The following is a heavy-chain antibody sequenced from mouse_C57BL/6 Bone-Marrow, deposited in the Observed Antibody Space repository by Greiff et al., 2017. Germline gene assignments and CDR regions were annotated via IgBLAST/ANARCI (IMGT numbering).Heavy chain of an antibody. CDR2: IYPGSGST. J-gene: IGHJ1*03. Sequence: QVQLQQPGAELVKPGASVKMSCKASGYTFTSYWITWVKQRPGQGLEWIGDIYPGSGSTNYNEKFKSKATLTVDTSSSTAYMQLSSLTSDASAVYYCARPYYSNYWYFDVWGTGTTVTVSS. CDR3: ARPYYSNYWYFDV. V-gene: IGHV1-55*01. CDR1: GYTFTSYW. D-gene: IGHD2-5*01.